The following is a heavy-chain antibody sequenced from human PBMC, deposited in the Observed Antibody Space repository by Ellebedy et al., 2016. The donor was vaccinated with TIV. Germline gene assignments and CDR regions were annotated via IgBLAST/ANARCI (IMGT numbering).Heavy chain of an antibody. J-gene: IGHJ4*02. CDR3: AALLVGATD. D-gene: IGHD1-26*01. V-gene: IGHV3-49*04. CDR2: IRSKAYGGTT. CDR1: GFTFSNAW. Sequence: GESLKISCAASGFTFSNAWMNWVRQAPGKGLEWVGFIRSKAYGGTTEYAASVKGRFTISRDDSKSIAYLQMNSLKTEDTAVYYCAALLVGATDWGQGTLVTVSS.